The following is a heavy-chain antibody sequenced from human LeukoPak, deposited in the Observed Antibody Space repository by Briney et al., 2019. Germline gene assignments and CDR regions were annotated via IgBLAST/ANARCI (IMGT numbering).Heavy chain of an antibody. CDR2: VSGSGIST. CDR1: GFTFSSYA. V-gene: IGHV3-23*01. CDR3: AAIYCSSSSCYAFDY. Sequence: TGGSLRLSCAASGFTFSSYAMSWVRQAPGKGLEWVSAVSGSGISTYYADSVKGRFTISRDNSKNTLHLQMNGLRVEDTAVYYCAAIYCSSSSCYAFDYWGQGTLVTVPS. D-gene: IGHD2-2*01. J-gene: IGHJ4*02.